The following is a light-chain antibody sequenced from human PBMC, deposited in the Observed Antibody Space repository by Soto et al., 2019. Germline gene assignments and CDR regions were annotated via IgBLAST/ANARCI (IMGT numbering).Light chain of an antibody. CDR3: QSYDSSLSGSYV. J-gene: IGLJ1*01. CDR1: SSNIGAGYD. V-gene: IGLV1-40*01. CDR2: GNS. Sequence: QSVLTQPPSVSGVPGQRVTISCTGSSSNIGAGYDVHWYQQLTGTAPILLIYGNSNRPSGVPDRFSGSKSGTSASLAITGLQAEDDADYYCQSYDSSLSGSYVFGTGTRSP.